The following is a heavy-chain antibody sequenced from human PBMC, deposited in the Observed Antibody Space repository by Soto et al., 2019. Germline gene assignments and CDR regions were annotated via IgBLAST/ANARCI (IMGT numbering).Heavy chain of an antibody. V-gene: IGHV4-31*03. CDR1: GGSISSGGYY. CDR3: ATDSSDYKGSVY. D-gene: IGHD3-22*01. J-gene: IGHJ4*02. CDR2: IYYSGST. Sequence: QVQLQESGPGLVKPSQTLSLTCTVSGGSISSGGYYWGWIRQHPGKGLEWIGYIYYSGSTYYNPSLKSRVSISVDTSKNQFSLKMSSVTAADTAVYYCATDSSDYKGSVYWGQGTLVTVSS.